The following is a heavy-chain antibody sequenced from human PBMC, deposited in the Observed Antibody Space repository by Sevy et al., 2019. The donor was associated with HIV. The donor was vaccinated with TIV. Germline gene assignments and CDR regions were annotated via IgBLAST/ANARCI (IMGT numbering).Heavy chain of an antibody. J-gene: IGHJ4*02. Sequence: GGSLRLSCAASGFTFSSYSMNWVRQAPGKGLEWVSSISSSSSHIYYADSVKGRFTISRDNAKNSLYLQMNSLRAEDTAVYYCARDYYSSSSQIYWGQGTLVTVSS. D-gene: IGHD6-6*01. CDR2: ISSSSSHI. V-gene: IGHV3-21*01. CDR3: ARDYYSSSSQIY. CDR1: GFTFSSYS.